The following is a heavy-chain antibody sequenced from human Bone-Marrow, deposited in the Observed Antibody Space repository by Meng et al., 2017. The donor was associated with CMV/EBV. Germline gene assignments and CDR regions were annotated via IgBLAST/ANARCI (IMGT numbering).Heavy chain of an antibody. CDR2: ISDRGGIII. V-gene: IGHV3-11*04. Sequence: LSLTCAVYGGSFSGYYWSWIRQPPGKGLEWVSYISDRGGIIIYYAGSVKGRFTISRENAKKSLYLEMNSLRAGDTAVYYCARRDVRTSYGMDVWGQGTTVTVSS. CDR3: ARRDVRTSYGMDV. D-gene: IGHD1-1*01. CDR1: GGSFSGYY. J-gene: IGHJ6*02.